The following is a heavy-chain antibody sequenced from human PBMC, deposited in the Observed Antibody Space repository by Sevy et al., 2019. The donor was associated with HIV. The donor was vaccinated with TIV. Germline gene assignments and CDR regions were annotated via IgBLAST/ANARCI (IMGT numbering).Heavy chain of an antibody. CDR2: IKSKTDGGTT. D-gene: IGHD5-18*01. CDR3: TTDGGGYNYGYSFDY. J-gene: IGHJ4*02. Sequence: GGSLRLSRAASGFTFSNAWMNWVRQAPGKGLEWVGRIKSKTDGGTTDYAAPVKGRFTISRDDSKNTLYLQMNSLKTEDTAVYYCTTDGGGYNYGYSFDYWGQGTLVTVSS. CDR1: GFTFSNAW. V-gene: IGHV3-15*07.